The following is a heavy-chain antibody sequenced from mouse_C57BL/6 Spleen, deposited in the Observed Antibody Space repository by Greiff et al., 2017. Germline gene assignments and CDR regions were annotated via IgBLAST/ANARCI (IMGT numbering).Heavy chain of an antibody. CDR1: GYTFTSYW. J-gene: IGHJ1*03. D-gene: IGHD1-1*01. V-gene: IGHV1-50*01. CDR2: IDPSDSFT. CDR3: ARIGDKGSTTRYFDV. Sequence: QVQLQQPGAELVKPGASVTLSCKASGYTFTSYWMQWVKQRPGQGLEWIGEIDPSDSFTHYNQKFKGKAILTVDTSSSTAYLPLRSLTSEDAAVEYCARIGDKGSTTRYFDVWGTGTTVTVSS.